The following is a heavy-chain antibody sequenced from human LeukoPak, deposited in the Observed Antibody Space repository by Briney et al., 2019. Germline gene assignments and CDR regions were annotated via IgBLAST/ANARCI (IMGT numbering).Heavy chain of an antibody. V-gene: IGHV3-30-3*01. J-gene: IGHJ4*02. CDR2: ISYDGSNK. D-gene: IGHD6-13*01. Sequence: GGSLRLSCAASGFTFSSYAMHWVRQAPGKGLEWVAVISYDGSNKYYADSVKGRFTISRDNSKNTLYLQMNSLRAEDTAVYYCAKDRETTASGTFDYWGQGALVTVSS. CDR1: GFTFSSYA. CDR3: AKDRETTASGTFDY.